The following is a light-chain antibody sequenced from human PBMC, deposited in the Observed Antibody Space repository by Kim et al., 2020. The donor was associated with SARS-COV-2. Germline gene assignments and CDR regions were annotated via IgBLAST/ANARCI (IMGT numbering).Light chain of an antibody. CDR3: QSYNSAPWT. CDR1: QDISHY. CDR2: AAS. V-gene: IGKV1-27*01. J-gene: IGKJ1*01. Sequence: DIQMTQSPPSLSASVGDRVTITCRASQDISHYLVWFQHKPGKAPKLLIYAASALLSEVPSRFSGSGAGTDFTLTISSLQPEDVATYYCQSYNSAPWTFGQGTKVDIK.